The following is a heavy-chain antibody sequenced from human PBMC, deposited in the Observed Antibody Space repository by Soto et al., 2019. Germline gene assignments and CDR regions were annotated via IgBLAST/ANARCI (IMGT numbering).Heavy chain of an antibody. J-gene: IGHJ4*02. CDR1: GFTFSSYA. CDR3: ARDRATFDS. D-gene: IGHD1-26*01. CDR2: ISGSGANT. Sequence: GSLRLSCVASGFTFSSYAMSWVRQVPGKGLEWISSISGSGANTWYAGSVQGRFSISRDNSKSTLSLHMNTLRAEDTAIYYCARDRATFDSWGQGTLVTVSS. V-gene: IGHV3-23*01.